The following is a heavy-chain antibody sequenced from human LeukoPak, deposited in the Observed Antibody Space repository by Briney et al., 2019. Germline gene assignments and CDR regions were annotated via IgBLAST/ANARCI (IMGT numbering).Heavy chain of an antibody. J-gene: IGHJ6*02. CDR2: MNPNSGNT. CDR3: ARKLEYYDFWSGYYAYGMDV. D-gene: IGHD3-3*01. CDR1: GYTFTSYD. V-gene: IGHV1-8*01. Sequence: ASVKVSCKASGYTFTSYDINWARQATGQGLEWMGWMNPNSGNTGYAQKFQGRVTMTRNTSISTAYMELSSLRSEDTAVYYCARKLEYYDFWSGYYAYGMDVWGQGTTVTVSS.